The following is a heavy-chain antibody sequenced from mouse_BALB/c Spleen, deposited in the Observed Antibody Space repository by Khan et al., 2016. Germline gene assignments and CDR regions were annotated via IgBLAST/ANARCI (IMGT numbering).Heavy chain of an antibody. CDR3: ARMGGSPTVGDWYFDV. Sequence: QVQLKQSGPGLVQPSQSLSITCTVSGFSLTSYGVHWVRQSPGKGLEWLGVIWSGGSTDYNAAFISRLSISKDNSKSQVLFKRNSLQANDTAIYYCARMGGSPTVGDWYFDVWGSGTTVTVSS. D-gene: IGHD1-1*01. J-gene: IGHJ1*01. CDR2: IWSGGST. V-gene: IGHV2-2*02. CDR1: GFSLTSYG.